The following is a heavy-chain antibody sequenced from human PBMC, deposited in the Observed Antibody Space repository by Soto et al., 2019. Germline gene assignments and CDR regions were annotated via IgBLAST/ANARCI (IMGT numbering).Heavy chain of an antibody. D-gene: IGHD5-18*01. CDR2: ISVYNGNT. Sequence: ASVKVSCKASGYTFTTYGISWVRQAPGQGLEWMGWISVYNGNTNYAERLQGRVTMTTDTSTSTAYMELWRLRSDDTAMYYCARSYSYGSYWYFDLWGRGTLVTVSS. J-gene: IGHJ2*01. CDR3: ARSYSYGSYWYFDL. V-gene: IGHV1-18*04. CDR1: GYTFTTYG.